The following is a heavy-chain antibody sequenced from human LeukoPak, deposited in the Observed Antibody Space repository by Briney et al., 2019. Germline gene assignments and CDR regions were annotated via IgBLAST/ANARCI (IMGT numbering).Heavy chain of an antibody. CDR2: IHTGGNS. Sequence: GRSLRLSCAASGFTFSTYGMHWVRQAPGKGLEWGSLIHTGGNSYYVDSVKGRFTISRDNSKNTLYLQLKSLRAEDTAVYYCARGSGGLDLQAFDNWGQGTLVTVSS. V-gene: IGHV3-66*01. J-gene: IGHJ4*02. CDR3: ARGSGGLDLQAFDN. CDR1: GFTFSTYG. D-gene: IGHD1-7*01.